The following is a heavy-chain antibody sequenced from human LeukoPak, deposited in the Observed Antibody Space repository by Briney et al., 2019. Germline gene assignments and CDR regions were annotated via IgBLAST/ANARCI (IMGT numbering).Heavy chain of an antibody. CDR2: ISYDGSNK. J-gene: IGHJ4*02. D-gene: IGHD2-15*01. Sequence: GGSLRLSCAASGFTFSSYAMHWVRQAPGKGLEWVAVISYDGSNKYYADSVKGRFTISRDNSKNTLYLQMNSLRAEDTAVYYCARVSPSRIQDYWGQGTLVTVSS. CDR1: GFTFSSYA. CDR3: ARVSPSRIQDY. V-gene: IGHV3-30-3*01.